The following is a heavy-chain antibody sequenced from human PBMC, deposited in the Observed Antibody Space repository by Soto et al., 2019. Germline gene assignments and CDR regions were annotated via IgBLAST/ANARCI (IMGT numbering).Heavy chain of an antibody. CDR3: ASGVGRLGGSSGWPDYAFDV. CDR1: GGTFTKYA. Sequence: QVQLVQSGAAVRKPGASVKVSCKASGGTFTKYAITWVRQAPRQGLEWMGGIVSLPGTTNYAPKFRGRVTISADESPSTAYVELSSLRSEETAVYYCASGVGRLGGSSGWPDYAFDVWGQGTMVIVSS. D-gene: IGHD6-19*01. J-gene: IGHJ3*01. V-gene: IGHV1-69*01. CDR2: IVSLPGTT.